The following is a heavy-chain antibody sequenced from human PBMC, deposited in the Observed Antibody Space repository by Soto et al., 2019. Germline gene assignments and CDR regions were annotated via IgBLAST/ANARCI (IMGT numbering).Heavy chain of an antibody. Sequence: EVQLVESGGGLVQPGGSLRLSCAASGFTFSSYWMHWVRQAPGKGLVWVSRIYSDGSRTSYADSVKGRFTISRDNAKNTLYLQMVSLSPEDTAVYYCARGAGGYYYMDVWGKGTTVTVSS. CDR3: ARGAGGYYYMDV. CDR2: IYSDGSRT. CDR1: GFTFSSYW. D-gene: IGHD3-10*01. J-gene: IGHJ6*03. V-gene: IGHV3-74*01.